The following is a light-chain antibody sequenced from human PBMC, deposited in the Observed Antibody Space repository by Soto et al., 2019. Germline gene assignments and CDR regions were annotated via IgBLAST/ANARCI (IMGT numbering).Light chain of an antibody. CDR1: SSNLGAGYD. J-gene: IGLJ3*02. CDR3: QVYVYSLTASV. Sequence: QSVLTQPPSVSGAPGQRVTISCTGNSSNLGAGYDVHWYRPLPGAAPKLAIFGNRNRPSGVPERFSGSKSGPSASLAITGLQGEDEADYYCQVYVYSLTASVFGGGTQLTVL. V-gene: IGLV1-40*01. CDR2: GNR.